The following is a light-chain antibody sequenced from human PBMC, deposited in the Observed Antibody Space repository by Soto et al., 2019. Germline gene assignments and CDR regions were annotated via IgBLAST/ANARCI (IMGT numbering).Light chain of an antibody. CDR1: QRVSSSY. J-gene: IGKJ1*01. Sequence: EIVLTQSPGTLSLSPGERATLSCRASQRVSSSYLAWYQQKPGQAPRLLIYGASSRATGIPDRFSGSGSGTDFTLTISRLEPEDFAVYYSQQYGSLLWTFGQGTKVEIK. CDR3: QQYGSLLWT. CDR2: GAS. V-gene: IGKV3-20*01.